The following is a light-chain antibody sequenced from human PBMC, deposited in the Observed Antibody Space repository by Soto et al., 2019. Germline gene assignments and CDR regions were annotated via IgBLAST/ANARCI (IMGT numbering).Light chain of an antibody. V-gene: IGLV2-14*01. CDR2: EVI. CDR1: SSDVGGYNY. J-gene: IGLJ3*02. Sequence: QSALTQPASVSGSPGQSITISCTGTSSDVGGYNYDSWYQQHPGKSPKLMIYEVINRPSGVSNRFSGSKSGNTASLTISGLKAEDEADYYCSSYTSSSTRVFGGGTKLTVL. CDR3: SSYTSSSTRV.